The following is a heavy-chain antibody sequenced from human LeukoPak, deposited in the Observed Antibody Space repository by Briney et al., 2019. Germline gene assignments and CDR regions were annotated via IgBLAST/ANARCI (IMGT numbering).Heavy chain of an antibody. D-gene: IGHD6-19*01. Sequence: PGGSLRLSCEASGFIVSSYWMHWVRQAPGKGLLWVSRIDDDGSATAYADSVKGRFIISRDDAKNTVYLQMNSLRAEYTAMYYCIRSGGWPGFWGQGTLVTVSS. CDR2: IDDDGSAT. CDR3: IRSGGWPGF. CDR1: GFIVSSYW. J-gene: IGHJ4*02. V-gene: IGHV3-74*01.